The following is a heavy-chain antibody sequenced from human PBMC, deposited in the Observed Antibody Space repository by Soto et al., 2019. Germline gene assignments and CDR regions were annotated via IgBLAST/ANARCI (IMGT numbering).Heavy chain of an antibody. J-gene: IGHJ4*02. V-gene: IGHV4-39*07. CDR2: IYYSGST. Sequence: SETLFLTCTVSGGSISSSSYYWGWIRQPPGKGLEWIGSIYYSGSTYYNPSLKSRVTISVDTSKNQFSLKLSSVTAADTAVYYCARGGRYSSGWYSGRGWGLVHFDYWGQGTLVTVSS. CDR3: ARGGRYSSGWYSGRGWGLVHFDY. D-gene: IGHD6-19*01. CDR1: GGSISSSSYY.